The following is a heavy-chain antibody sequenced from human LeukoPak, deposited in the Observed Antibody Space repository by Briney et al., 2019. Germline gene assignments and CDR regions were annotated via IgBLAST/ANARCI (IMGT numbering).Heavy chain of an antibody. J-gene: IGHJ4*02. CDR2: FDPEDGET. D-gene: IGHD2-15*01. V-gene: IGHV1-24*01. CDR1: GYTLTELS. CDR3: ARSGCSGSCYPYFDY. Sequence: GASVKVSCKVSGYTLTELSMHWVRQAPGKGLEWMGGFDPEDGETIYAQKFQGRVTMTEDTSTDTAYMELSSLRSEDTAVYYCARSGCSGSCYPYFDYWGQGTLVTVSS.